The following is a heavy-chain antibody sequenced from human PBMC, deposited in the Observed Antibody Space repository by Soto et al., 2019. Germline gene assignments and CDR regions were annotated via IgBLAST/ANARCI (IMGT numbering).Heavy chain of an antibody. D-gene: IGHD5-18*01. CDR1: ACCISSSNW. Sequence: SEPLSPTCAVSACCISSSNWWGWARQPPGKGLEWIGEIYHSGSTNYNPSLKSRVTISVDKSKNQFSLKLSSVTAADTAVYYCARGQGYSYGYYFDYWGQGTLVTVS. V-gene: IGHV4-4*02. J-gene: IGHJ4*02. CDR2: IYHSGST. CDR3: ARGQGYSYGYYFDY.